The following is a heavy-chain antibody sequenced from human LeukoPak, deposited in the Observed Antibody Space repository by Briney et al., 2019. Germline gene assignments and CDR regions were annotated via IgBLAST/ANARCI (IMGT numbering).Heavy chain of an antibody. J-gene: IGHJ4*02. CDR2: IYYSGSP. D-gene: IGHD3-10*01. CDR3: ARGATHGAY. Sequence: SETLSLTCTVSGGSICSYYWSWIRQPPGKELEWIGYIYYSGSPNYNPSLKSRVTISLDTSKNQFSLKLSSVTAADTAVYYCARGATHGAYWGQGTLVTVSS. V-gene: IGHV4-59*01. CDR1: GGSICSYY.